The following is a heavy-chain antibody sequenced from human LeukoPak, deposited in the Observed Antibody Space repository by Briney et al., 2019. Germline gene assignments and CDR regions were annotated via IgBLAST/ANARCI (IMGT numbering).Heavy chain of an antibody. D-gene: IGHD6-19*01. CDR2: IIPIFGTA. Sequence: SVKVSCKASGGTFSSYAISWVRQAPGQGLEWMGGIIPIFGTANYAQKFQGRVTITADESTSTAYMELSSLRSEDTAVYYCAWAGSESSGWYDDFDYWGQGTLVTVSS. J-gene: IGHJ4*02. V-gene: IGHV1-69*01. CDR1: GGTFSSYA. CDR3: AWAGSESSGWYDDFDY.